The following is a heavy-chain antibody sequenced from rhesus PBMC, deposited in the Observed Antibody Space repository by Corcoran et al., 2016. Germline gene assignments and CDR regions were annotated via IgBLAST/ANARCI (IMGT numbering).Heavy chain of an antibody. D-gene: IGHD6-31*01. J-gene: IGHJ4*01. CDR2: INGNSGST. V-gene: IGHV4-80*01. CDR1: GASISSYW. Sequence: QVQLQESGPGLVKPSETLSLTCAVSGASISSYWWSWIRQPPGKGLEGIGEINGNSGSTYYNPSLKSRVTISKDASKNQFSLKLSSVTAADTAVYYCARDLASSGSDYWGQGVLVTVSS. CDR3: ARDLASSGSDY.